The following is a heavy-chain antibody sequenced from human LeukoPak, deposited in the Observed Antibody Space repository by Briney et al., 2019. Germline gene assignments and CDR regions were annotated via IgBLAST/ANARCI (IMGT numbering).Heavy chain of an antibody. J-gene: IGHJ4*02. Sequence: PGRSLRLSCAASGFTFSSYGMHWVRQAPGKGLEWVAVISYDGSNKYYADSVKGRFTISRDNSKSTLYLQMNSLRAEDTAVYYCAKPRIPVAGTDLDFWGQGTLVTVSS. D-gene: IGHD6-19*01. CDR3: AKPRIPVAGTDLDF. CDR1: GFTFSSYG. CDR2: ISYDGSNK. V-gene: IGHV3-30*18.